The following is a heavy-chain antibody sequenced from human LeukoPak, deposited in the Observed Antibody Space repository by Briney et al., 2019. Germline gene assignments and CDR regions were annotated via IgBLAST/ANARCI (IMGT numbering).Heavy chain of an antibody. J-gene: IGHJ6*02. CDR2: ISGSGGST. CDR1: GFTFSSYA. D-gene: IGHD5-12*01. CDR3: ARGGDIVATKLYYYYGMDV. V-gene: IGHV3-23*01. Sequence: TGGSLRLSCAASGFTFSSYAMSWVRQAPGKGLEWVSGISGSGGSTNYADSVKGRFTISRDNAKNSLYLQMNSLRAEDTAVYYCARGGDIVATKLYYYYGMDVWGQGTTVTVSS.